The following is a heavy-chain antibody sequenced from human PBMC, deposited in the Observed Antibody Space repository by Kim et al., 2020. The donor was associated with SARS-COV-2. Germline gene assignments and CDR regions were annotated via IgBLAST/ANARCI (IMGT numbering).Heavy chain of an antibody. Sequence: GGSLRLSCTTSGFTFGDYAMSWVRQAPGKGLEWVGFIRSKTYGETTKYAASVKGRFTISRDDSKSIAYLQMNSLKTEDTAVYYCARSEHDYGPFLFDYWG. CDR3: ARSEHDYGPFLFDY. J-gene: IGHJ4*01. D-gene: IGHD4-17*01. V-gene: IGHV3-49*04. CDR1: GFTFGDYA. CDR2: IRSKTYGETT.